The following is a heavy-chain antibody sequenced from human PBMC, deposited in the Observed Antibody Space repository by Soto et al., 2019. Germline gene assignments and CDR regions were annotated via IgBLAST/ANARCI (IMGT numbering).Heavy chain of an antibody. V-gene: IGHV3-30-3*02. J-gene: IGHJ6*02. Sequence: GGSLRLSCAGSGFSLSSYTMHWVRQAPGKGLEWVALISFDSSSKHYADSVRGRFSISRDNSKNTLYLQMNSLRAEDTAVYYCAKVAPDIVLVPAAITPHEEYYYYGMDVWGQGTTVTSP. CDR2: ISFDSSSK. CDR3: AKVAPDIVLVPAAITPHEEYYYYGMDV. CDR1: GFSLSSYT. D-gene: IGHD2-2*02.